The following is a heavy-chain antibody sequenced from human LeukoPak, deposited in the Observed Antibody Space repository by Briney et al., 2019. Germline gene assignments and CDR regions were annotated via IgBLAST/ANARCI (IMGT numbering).Heavy chain of an antibody. Sequence: GRSLRLSCAVSGFTFSSYAMTWVSQAPGKGMEWVSAISGSGSNTYYADSVKGRFTISRDNSKNTLYLQMNSLRADDTAVYYCAKGNGDYAIHPDYWGQGTLVTVSS. D-gene: IGHD4-17*01. CDR1: GFTFSSYA. CDR3: AKGNGDYAIHPDY. J-gene: IGHJ4*02. V-gene: IGHV3-23*01. CDR2: ISGSGSNT.